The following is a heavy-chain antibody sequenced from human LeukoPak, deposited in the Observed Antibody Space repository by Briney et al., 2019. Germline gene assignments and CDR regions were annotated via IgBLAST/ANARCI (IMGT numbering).Heavy chain of an antibody. CDR1: GYSFTSYW. CDR3: AAAAGPRGARFDY. D-gene: IGHD6-13*01. J-gene: IGHJ4*02. Sequence: GESLTISCKGSGYSFTSYWIGWVRQMPGKGLEWMGIIYPGDSDTRYSPSFQGQVTISADKSISTAYLQWSSLKASDTAMYYCAAAAGPRGARFDYWGQGTLVTVSS. CDR2: IYPGDSDT. V-gene: IGHV5-51*01.